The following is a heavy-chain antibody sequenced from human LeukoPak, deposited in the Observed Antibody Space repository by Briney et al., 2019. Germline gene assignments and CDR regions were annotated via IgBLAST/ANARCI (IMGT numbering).Heavy chain of an antibody. J-gene: IGHJ3*02. CDR2: ISSSSSYI. Sequence: GGSLRLSCAASGFTFSSYSMNWVRQAPGKGLEWVSSISSSSSYIYYADSVKGRLTISRDNAKNSLYLQMNSLRAEDTAVYYCARGRRDDAFDIWGQGTMFTVSS. CDR1: GFTFSSYS. CDR3: ARGRRDDAFDI. V-gene: IGHV3-21*01. D-gene: IGHD3-10*01.